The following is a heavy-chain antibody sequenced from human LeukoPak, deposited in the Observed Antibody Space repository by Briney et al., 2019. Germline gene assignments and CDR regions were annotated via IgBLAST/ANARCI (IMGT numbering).Heavy chain of an antibody. Sequence: AAVKVSCKASGGTFSSYAISWVRQAPGQGLEWMGGIIPIFGTANYAQKLQGRVTITADESTSTAYMELSSLRSEDTAVYYCAREYYYDSSGYPKTHYYYYGMDVWGQGTTVTVSS. CDR2: IIPIFGTA. V-gene: IGHV1-69*13. CDR1: GGTFSSYA. CDR3: AREYYYDSSGYPKTHYYYYGMDV. J-gene: IGHJ6*02. D-gene: IGHD3-22*01.